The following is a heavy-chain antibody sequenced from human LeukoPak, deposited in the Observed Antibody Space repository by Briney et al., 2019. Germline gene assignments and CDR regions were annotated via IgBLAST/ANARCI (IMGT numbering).Heavy chain of an antibody. D-gene: IGHD5-12*01. CDR3: ARDWEYRGYAPPDY. Sequence: GGSLRLSCAASGFTFSSYWMNWVRQAPGKGLVWVSRINSDGSSTSYADSVKGRFTISRDNAKNTLYLQMNSLRAEDTAVYYCARDWEYRGYAPPDYWGQGTLVTVSS. CDR2: INSDGSST. CDR1: GFTFSSYW. V-gene: IGHV3-74*01. J-gene: IGHJ4*02.